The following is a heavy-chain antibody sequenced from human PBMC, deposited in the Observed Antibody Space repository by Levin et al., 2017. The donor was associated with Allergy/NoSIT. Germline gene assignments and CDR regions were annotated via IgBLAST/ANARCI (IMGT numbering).Heavy chain of an antibody. CDR1: GGTFSSYA. V-gene: IGHV1-69*04. CDR3: ARGISGYSSSWLPPRFDP. Sequence: SVKVSCKASGGTFSSYAISWVRQAPGQGLEWMGRIIPILGIANYAQKFQGRVTITADKSTSTAYMELSSLRSEDTAVYYCARGISGYSSSWLPPRFDPWGQGTLVTVSS. J-gene: IGHJ5*02. D-gene: IGHD6-13*01. CDR2: IIPILGIA.